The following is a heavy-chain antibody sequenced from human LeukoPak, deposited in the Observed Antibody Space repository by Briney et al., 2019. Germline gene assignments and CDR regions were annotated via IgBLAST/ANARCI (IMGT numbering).Heavy chain of an antibody. CDR1: GFSFSSYA. J-gene: IGHJ4*02. CDR3: AKHYGSGTYYNYFTY. D-gene: IGHD3-10*01. V-gene: IGHV3-23*01. CDR2: ISDSGGWT. Sequence: GGSLRLSCAASGFSFSSYALSWVRQAPGRGLEWVSAISDSGGWTYYADFVKGRFTISRDNSENTLFLQMSSLRAEDTATYYCAKHYGSGTYYNYFTYCGQGTLVSVSS.